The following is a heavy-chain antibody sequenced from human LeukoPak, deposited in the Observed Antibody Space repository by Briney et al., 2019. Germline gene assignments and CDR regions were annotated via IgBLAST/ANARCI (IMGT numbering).Heavy chain of an antibody. CDR3: AKIQGLSNSATDAYFDY. J-gene: IGHJ4*02. Sequence: GGFLRLSCAASGFTFSSYGMHWVRQAPGKGLEWVSVISGSGGSTHYADSVKGRFTISRDNSKNTLYLQMSSLRAEDTAVYYCAKIQGLSNSATDAYFDYWGQGTLVTVSS. CDR2: ISGSGGST. D-gene: IGHD6-13*01. CDR1: GFTFSSYG. V-gene: IGHV3-23*01.